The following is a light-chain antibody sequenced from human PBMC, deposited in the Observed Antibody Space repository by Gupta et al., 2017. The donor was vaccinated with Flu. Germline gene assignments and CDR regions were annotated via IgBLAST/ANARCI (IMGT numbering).Light chain of an antibody. CDR3: SSYGGRTFSV. CDR1: SSDVGGYNY. CDR2: EVS. Sequence: QSALTQPASVSGSPGQSITISCTGTSSDVGGYNYVSWYQQHPDKAPRLMMYEVSNRPSGVSNRFSGSKSGNTASLTISGLQAEDEADYYCSSYGGRTFSVFGTGTKVTVL. J-gene: IGLJ1*01. V-gene: IGLV2-14*03.